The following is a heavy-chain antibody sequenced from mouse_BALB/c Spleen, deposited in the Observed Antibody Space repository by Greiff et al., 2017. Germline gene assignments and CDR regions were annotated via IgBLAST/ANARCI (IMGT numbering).Heavy chain of an antibody. Sequence: VQLQQSGAELVRPGASVKMSCTASGFTFTSYTMHWVKQRPGQGLEWIGYINPSSGYTNYNQKFKDKATLTADTSSSTAYMQLSSLTSEDSAVYYCERGSLPDYFDYWGQGTTLTVSA. CDR3: ERGSLPDYFDY. CDR2: INPSSGYT. CDR1: GFTFTSYT. D-gene: IGHD1-1*02. V-gene: IGHV1-4*01. J-gene: IGHJ2*01.